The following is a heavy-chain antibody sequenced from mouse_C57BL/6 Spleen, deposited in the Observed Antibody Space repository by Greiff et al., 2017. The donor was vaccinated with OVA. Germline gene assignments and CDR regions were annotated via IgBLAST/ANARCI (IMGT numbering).Heavy chain of an antibody. CDR1: GYTFTSYD. CDR3: ARSAVITTVVAYYAMDY. Sequence: QVQLQQSGPELVKPGASVKLSCKASGYTFTSYDINWVKQRHGQGLAWIGWIYPRDGSTKYNEKFKGKATLTVDTSSITAYMELHSLTSEDSAVYFCARSAVITTVVAYYAMDYWGQGTSGTVSS. D-gene: IGHD1-1*01. V-gene: IGHV1-85*01. J-gene: IGHJ4*01. CDR2: IYPRDGST.